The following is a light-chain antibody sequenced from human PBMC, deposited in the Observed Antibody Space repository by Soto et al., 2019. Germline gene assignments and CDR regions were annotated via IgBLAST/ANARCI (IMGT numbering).Light chain of an antibody. J-gene: IGKJ1*01. Sequence: ESVLTQSPGSLSLSPGERAALCCRASQSVSSSYLAWYQQKPGQAPRLLIYGASSRATGIPDRFSGSGSGTDFTLTISRLEPEDFAVYYCQQYGSSSWTFGQGTKVDIK. CDR3: QQYGSSSWT. V-gene: IGKV3-20*01. CDR1: QSVSSSY. CDR2: GAS.